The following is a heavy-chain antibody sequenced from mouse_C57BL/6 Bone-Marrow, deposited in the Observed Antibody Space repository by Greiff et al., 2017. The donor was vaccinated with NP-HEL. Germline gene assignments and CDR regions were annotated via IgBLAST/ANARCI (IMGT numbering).Heavy chain of an antibody. D-gene: IGHD2-3*01. V-gene: IGHV1-81*01. CDR2: IYPRSGNT. J-gene: IGHJ3*01. Sequence: VQLQQSGAELARPGASVKLSCKASGYTFTSYGISWVKQRTGQGLEWIGEIYPRSGNTYYNEKFKGKATLTADKSSSTAYMELRSLTSEDSAVYFCARLVGWLLAWFAYWGQGTLVTVSA. CDR1: GYTFTSYG. CDR3: ARLVGWLLAWFAY.